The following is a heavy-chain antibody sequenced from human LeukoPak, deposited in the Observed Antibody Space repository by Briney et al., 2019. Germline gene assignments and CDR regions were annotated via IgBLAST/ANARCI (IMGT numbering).Heavy chain of an antibody. Sequence: ASVKVSCKASGGTFSSYAISWVRQAPGQGLEWMGGIIPIFGTANYAQKFQGRVTITADESTSTPYMELSSLRSEDTAVYYCARVNVVVPAAMRGWYFDLWGRGTLVTVSS. CDR3: ARVNVVVPAAMRGWYFDL. D-gene: IGHD2-2*01. V-gene: IGHV1-69*13. J-gene: IGHJ2*01. CDR1: GGTFSSYA. CDR2: IIPIFGTA.